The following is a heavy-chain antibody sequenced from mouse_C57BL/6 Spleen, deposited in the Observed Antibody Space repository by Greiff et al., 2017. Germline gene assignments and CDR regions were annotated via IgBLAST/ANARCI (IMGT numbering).Heavy chain of an antibody. CDR1: GYTFTSYW. CDR3: AREFITTVVAPGYFDV. V-gene: IGHV1-55*01. J-gene: IGHJ1*03. Sequence: VQLQQPGAELVKPGASVKMSCKASGYTFTSYWITWVKQRPGQGLEWIGDIYPGSGSTNYNEKFKSKATLTVDTSSSTAYMQLSSLTSEDSAVYYCAREFITTVVAPGYFDVWGTGTTVTVSS. CDR2: IYPGSGST. D-gene: IGHD1-1*01.